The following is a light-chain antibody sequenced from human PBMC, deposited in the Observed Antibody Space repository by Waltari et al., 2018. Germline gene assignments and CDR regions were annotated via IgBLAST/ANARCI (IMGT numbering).Light chain of an antibody. J-gene: IGLJ2*01. V-gene: IGLV1-40*01. CDR1: TSNIGAGHD. CDR2: GKN. CDR3: QSFDNMLSGGVV. Sequence: QSVLTQPPSVSGTPGQRVTISCSGSTSNIGAGHDVHWYQHLPGTAPNLLIYGKNNGPSGVPDRFSGSKSGTSASLASTGLQADDEADYFCQSFDNMLSGGVVFGGGTKLAVL.